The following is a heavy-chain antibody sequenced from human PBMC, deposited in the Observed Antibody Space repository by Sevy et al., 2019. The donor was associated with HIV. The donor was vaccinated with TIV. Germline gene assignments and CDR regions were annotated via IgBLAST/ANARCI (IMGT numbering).Heavy chain of an antibody. CDR1: GYTFTAYY. V-gene: IGHV1-2*06. Sequence: ASVKVSCKASGYTFTAYYMRWVRQAPGQGLEWMGRINPNSGGTNYAQKFQGRVTMTRDTSISTAYMELSRLRSDDTAVYYCARFRTSSGWYLDYWGQGTLVTVSS. J-gene: IGHJ4*02. CDR2: INPNSGGT. D-gene: IGHD6-19*01. CDR3: ARFRTSSGWYLDY.